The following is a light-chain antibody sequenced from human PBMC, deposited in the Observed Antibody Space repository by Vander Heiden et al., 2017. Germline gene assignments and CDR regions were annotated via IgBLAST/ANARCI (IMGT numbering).Light chain of an antibody. CDR2: QDN. CDR3: QAWDPSTVV. Sequence: SYDLTQPPSVSVSPGQTASITCSGDKLGDKYTSWYQQKPGQSPVLIIFQDNKRPSGIPGRFSGSNSGNTATLTVGGTQAMDEAEYFCQAWDPSTVVFGGGTKLTVL. CDR1: KLGDKY. V-gene: IGLV3-1*01. J-gene: IGLJ2*01.